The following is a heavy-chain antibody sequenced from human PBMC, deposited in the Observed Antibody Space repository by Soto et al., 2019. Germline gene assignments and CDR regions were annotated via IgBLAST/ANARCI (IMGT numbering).Heavy chain of an antibody. CDR1: GFTFSSYG. CDR2: ISYDGSNK. J-gene: IGHJ6*02. Sequence: QVQLVESGGGVVQPGRSLRLSCAASGFTFSSYGMHWVRQAPGKGLEWVAVISYDGSNKYYADSVKGRFTISRDNSMNTLYLQMNSLRAEDTAVYYCAKVIDIVVVPAAMPYYYYGMDVWGQGTTVTVSS. CDR3: AKVIDIVVVPAAMPYYYYGMDV. V-gene: IGHV3-30*18. D-gene: IGHD2-2*01.